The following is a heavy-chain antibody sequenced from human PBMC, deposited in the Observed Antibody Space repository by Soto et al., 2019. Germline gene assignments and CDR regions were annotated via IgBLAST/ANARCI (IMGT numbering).Heavy chain of an antibody. CDR2: IIPIFGTA. CDR1: GGTFSSYA. CDR3: ATPGPDSGWALDY. V-gene: IGHV1-69*13. D-gene: IGHD6-19*01. Sequence: ASVKVSCKASGGTFSSYAISWVRQAPGQGLEWMGGIIPIFGTANYAQKFQGRVTITADESTSTAYMELSSLRSEDTAVYYCATPGPDSGWALDYWGQGTLVTVSS. J-gene: IGHJ4*02.